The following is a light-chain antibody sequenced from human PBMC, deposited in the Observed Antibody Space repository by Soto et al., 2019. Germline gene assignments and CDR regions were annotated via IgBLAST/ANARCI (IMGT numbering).Light chain of an antibody. CDR3: QQYDSYSWT. CDR1: QSISTW. V-gene: IGKV1-5*01. Sequence: DIQMTQSPSTLSASVGDRVTISFGASQSISTWLAWYQHKPGKAPKLLIFDASSLKRGVSSRFSGSGSETEFTLTISRLQADDFATYYCQQYDSYSWTFGQGTKVDI. J-gene: IGKJ1*01. CDR2: DAS.